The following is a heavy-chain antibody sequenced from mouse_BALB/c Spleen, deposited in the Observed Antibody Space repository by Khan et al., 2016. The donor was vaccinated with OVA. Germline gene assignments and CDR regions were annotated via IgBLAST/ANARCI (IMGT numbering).Heavy chain of an antibody. J-gene: IGHJ3*01. CDR3: GRGGYSVFAY. CDR1: GYTFTDYI. V-gene: IGHV1-77*01. Sequence: QVQLQQSGPELVRPGASVKMSCKATGYTFTDYIIHWVKQTTGQGLEWIGDISPGSGSTYYNEKFKGKATLTADKSSNTAYMQLSSLTSEDSADYFCGRGGYSVFAYWGQGTLVTVSA. CDR2: ISPGSGST. D-gene: IGHD2-14*01.